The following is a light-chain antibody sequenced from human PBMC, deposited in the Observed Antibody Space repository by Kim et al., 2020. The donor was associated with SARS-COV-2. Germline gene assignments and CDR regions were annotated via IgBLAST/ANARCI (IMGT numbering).Light chain of an antibody. CDR1: KLGDKY. Sequence: SYELTQPPSVSVSPGQTASITCSGDKLGDKYACWYQQKPGQSPVVVIYQDSKRPSGIPARFSGSNSGNTATLTISGTQAMDEADYYCQAWDSRTSVVFGG. J-gene: IGLJ2*01. CDR3: QAWDSRTSVV. CDR2: QDS. V-gene: IGLV3-1*01.